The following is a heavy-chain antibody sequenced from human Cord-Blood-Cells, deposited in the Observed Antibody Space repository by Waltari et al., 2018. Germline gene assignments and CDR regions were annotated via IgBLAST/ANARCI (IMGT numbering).Heavy chain of an antibody. V-gene: IGHV3-30*04. CDR1: GFTFSSYA. CDR2: ISYDGRKK. J-gene: IGHJ4*02. CDR3: ARDPYVWGSYRLYYFDY. Sequence: QVQLVESGGGVVQPGRSLRLSCAASGFTFSSYAMHWVRQAPGKGLGWVAVISYDGRKKYYAESGRGRLTISRENSKNTLYLQRNSLRAEDTAVYYCARDPYVWGSYRLYYFDYWGQGTLVTVSS. D-gene: IGHD3-16*02.